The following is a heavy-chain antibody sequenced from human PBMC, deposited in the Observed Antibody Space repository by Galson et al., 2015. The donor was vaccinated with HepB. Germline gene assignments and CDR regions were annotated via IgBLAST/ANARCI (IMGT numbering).Heavy chain of an antibody. D-gene: IGHD2-2*02. CDR3: TTGAIVVVPAAIKGDWFDP. CDR2: IKSKTDGGTT. Sequence: SLRLSCAASGFTFSNAWMNWVRQAPGKGLEWVGRIKSKTDGGTTDYAAPVKGRFTISRDDSKNTLYLQMNSLKTEDTAVYYCTTGAIVVVPAAIKGDWFDPWGQGTLVTVSS. CDR1: GFTFSNAW. J-gene: IGHJ5*02. V-gene: IGHV3-15*07.